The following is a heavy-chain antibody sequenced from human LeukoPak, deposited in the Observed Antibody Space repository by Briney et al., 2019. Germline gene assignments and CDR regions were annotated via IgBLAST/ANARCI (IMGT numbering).Heavy chain of an antibody. D-gene: IGHD3-10*01. CDR3: ANYYGSGTENWFDP. CDR2: IYTSGST. V-gene: IGHV4-4*07. CDR1: GGSISSYY. J-gene: IGHJ5*02. Sequence: SETLSLTCTVSGGSISSYYWSWIRQPAGKGLEWIGRIYTSGSTNYNPSLKSRVTMSVDTSKNQFSLKLSSVTAADTAVYYCANYYGSGTENWFDPWGQGTLVTVSS.